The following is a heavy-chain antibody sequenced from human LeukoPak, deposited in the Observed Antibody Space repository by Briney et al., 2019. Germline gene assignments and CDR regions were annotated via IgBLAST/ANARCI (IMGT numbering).Heavy chain of an antibody. J-gene: IGHJ4*02. CDR3: ARIRSIAVAGDTSYYFDY. V-gene: IGHV3-21*01. CDR1: GFTFSSYS. CDR2: ISSSSSYI. Sequence: GGSLRLSCSASGFTFSSYSMNWVRQAPGKGVEWVSSISSSSSYIYYADSVKGRFTISRDNAKNSLYLQMNSLRAEDTAVYYCARIRSIAVAGDTSYYFDYWGQGTLVTVSS. D-gene: IGHD6-19*01.